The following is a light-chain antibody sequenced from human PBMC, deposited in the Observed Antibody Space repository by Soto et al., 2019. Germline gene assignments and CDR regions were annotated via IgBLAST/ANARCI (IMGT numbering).Light chain of an antibody. CDR1: QTISSW. CDR2: KAS. J-gene: IGKJ1*01. CDR3: QHYNSYSEA. V-gene: IGKV1-5*03. Sequence: DIQMTQSPSTLSGSVGDRFTITCRASQTISSWLAWYQQKPGKAPKILIYKASTLKSGVPSRFSGSGSGTEFTLTISSLQPDDFATYYCQHYNSYSEAFGQGTTVDIK.